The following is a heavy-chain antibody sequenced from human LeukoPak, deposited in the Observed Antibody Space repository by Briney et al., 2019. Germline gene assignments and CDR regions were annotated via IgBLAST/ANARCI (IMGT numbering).Heavy chain of an antibody. V-gene: IGHV5-51*01. CDR2: IYPGDSDT. CDR1: GYSFTNYW. D-gene: IGHD5-18*01. Sequence: GASLKISCKGSGYSFTNYWIGWVRPMAGKGLEWMGIIYPGDSDTRYSASFQGQVTISANKSINTAYLQWSSLKASDTAMYYCARRLLGYSYGYDGISWFDPWGQGTLVTVSS. J-gene: IGHJ5*02. CDR3: ARRLLGYSYGYDGISWFDP.